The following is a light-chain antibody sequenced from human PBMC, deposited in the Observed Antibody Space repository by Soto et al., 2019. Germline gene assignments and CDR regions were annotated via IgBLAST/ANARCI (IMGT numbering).Light chain of an antibody. CDR1: ENVDTY. J-gene: IGKJ1*01. CDR3: QQTYSTPQT. Sequence: QSPSSLSSSVGDRVTITCRASENVDTYVNWYQQIPGKAPSLLISAASTLQSGVPSRFRGSGSVTSFSLTIDSLQPEDFAVYYCQQTYSTPQTFVQGTKVDIK. CDR2: AAS. V-gene: IGKV1-39*01.